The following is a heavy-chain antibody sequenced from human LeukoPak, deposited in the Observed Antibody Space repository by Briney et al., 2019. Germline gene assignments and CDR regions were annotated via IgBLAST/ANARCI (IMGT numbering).Heavy chain of an antibody. V-gene: IGHV3-21*01. J-gene: IGHJ4*02. CDR3: ARGSKGIAAAGRSY. CDR2: ISSSSSYI. D-gene: IGHD6-13*01. CDR1: GFTLSNYW. Sequence: GGSLRLSCAASGFTLSNYWMSWVRQAPGKGLEWVSSISSSSSYIYYADSVKGRFTISRDNAKNSLYLQMNSLRAEDTAVYYCARGSKGIAAAGRSYWGQGTLVTVSS.